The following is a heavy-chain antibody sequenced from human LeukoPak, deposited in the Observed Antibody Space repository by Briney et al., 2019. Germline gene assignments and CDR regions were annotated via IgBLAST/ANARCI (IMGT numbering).Heavy chain of an antibody. CDR3: ARVRAVAGRYYYYYMDV. CDR1: GGSFSGYY. CDR2: INHSGST. D-gene: IGHD6-19*01. V-gene: IGHV4-34*01. Sequence: SETLSLTCAVYGGSFSGYYWSWIRQPPGKGLEWIGEINHSGSTNYNPSLKSRVTISVDTSKNQFSLKLSSVTAADTAVYYCARVRAVAGRYYYYYMDVWGKGTTVTVSS. J-gene: IGHJ6*03.